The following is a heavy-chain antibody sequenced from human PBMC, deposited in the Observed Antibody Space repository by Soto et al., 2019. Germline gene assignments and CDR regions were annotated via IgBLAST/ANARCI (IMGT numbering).Heavy chain of an antibody. Sequence: GGSLRLSCAASGFTFSSYGMHWVRQAPGKGLEWVAVISYDGSNKYYADSVKGRLTISRDNSKNTLYLQMNSLRAEDTAVYYCAKVLSISRYCSGGSCYPYYYYYGMVVWGQGTTVTVSS. J-gene: IGHJ6*02. V-gene: IGHV3-30*18. CDR1: GFTFSSYG. D-gene: IGHD2-15*01. CDR3: AKVLSISRYCSGGSCYPYYYYYGMVV. CDR2: ISYDGSNK.